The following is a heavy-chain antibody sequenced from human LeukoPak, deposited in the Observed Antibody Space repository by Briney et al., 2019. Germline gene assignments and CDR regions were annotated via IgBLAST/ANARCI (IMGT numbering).Heavy chain of an antibody. Sequence: GGSLRLSCAASGFTFSSYGVYWVGQAPGKGLEWVAVISYDGSNKYYADSVKGRFTISRDNSKNTLYLQMNSLRAEDTAVYYCAKDRSSSWRYFDYWGQGTLVTVSS. D-gene: IGHD6-13*01. V-gene: IGHV3-30*18. J-gene: IGHJ4*02. CDR2: ISYDGSNK. CDR3: AKDRSSSWRYFDY. CDR1: GFTFSSYG.